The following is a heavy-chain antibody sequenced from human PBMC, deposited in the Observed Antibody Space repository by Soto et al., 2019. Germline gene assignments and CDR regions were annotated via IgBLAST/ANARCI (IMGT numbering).Heavy chain of an antibody. CDR1: GFTFSSYA. CDR2: ISGSGGST. V-gene: IGHV3-23*01. D-gene: IGHD2-15*01. J-gene: IGHJ4*02. Sequence: EVQLLESGGGLVQPGGSLRRSCAASGFTFSSYAMSWVRQAPGKGLEWVSAISGSGGSTYYTASVKGRFTISRDNPKNTPYLHMNGMRAEDTAVYYCANTWGGARDYWGKGTLFTVSS. CDR3: ANTWGGARDY.